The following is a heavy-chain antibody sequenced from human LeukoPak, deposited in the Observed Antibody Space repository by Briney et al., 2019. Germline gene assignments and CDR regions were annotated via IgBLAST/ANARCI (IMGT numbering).Heavy chain of an antibody. CDR2: IYYSGST. Sequence: SETLSLTCTVSGGSISSGDYYWSWIRQPPGKGLKWIGYIYYSGSTYYNASLKSRVTISVDKSKNEFSLKLDSVTAADTAVYYCAREGEIAGAGTFRHWGQGTMVKVSS. CDR3: AREGEIAGAGTFRH. V-gene: IGHV4-30-4*08. J-gene: IGHJ4*02. CDR1: GGSISSGDYY. D-gene: IGHD6-13*01.